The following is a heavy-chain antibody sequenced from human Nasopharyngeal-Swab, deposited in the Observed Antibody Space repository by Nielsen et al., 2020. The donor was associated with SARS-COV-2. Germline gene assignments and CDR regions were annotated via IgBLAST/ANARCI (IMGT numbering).Heavy chain of an antibody. CDR3: ARRYTALDY. CDR2: INTNTGNP. D-gene: IGHD3-16*02. V-gene: IGHV7-4-1*02. Sequence: WVRQAPGQGLEGMGWINTNTGNPTYAQAFTGRFVFSLDTSVSTAYLQISSLKAEDTAVYYCARRYTALDYWGQGTLVTVSS. J-gene: IGHJ4*02.